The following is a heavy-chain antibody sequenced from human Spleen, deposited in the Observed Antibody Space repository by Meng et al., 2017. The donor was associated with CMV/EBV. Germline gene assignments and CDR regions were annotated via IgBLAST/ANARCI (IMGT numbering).Heavy chain of an antibody. D-gene: IGHD4-17*01. CDR1: GFSIRTSGVG. V-gene: IGHV2-5*02. CDR2: IYWDDDN. J-gene: IGHJ4*02. Sequence: MTLEDSGPTVVNPPKTLSLTSILSGFSIRTSGVGVGLSRHPPGKALEWLALIYWDDDNRYSPSLKSRHTITKDTSKNQVVLTITNMDPVDTATYYCAHSLDGDYDRWGQGTLVTVSS. CDR3: AHSLDGDYDR.